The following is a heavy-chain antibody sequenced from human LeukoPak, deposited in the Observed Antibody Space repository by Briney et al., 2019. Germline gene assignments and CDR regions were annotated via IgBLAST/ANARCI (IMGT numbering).Heavy chain of an antibody. D-gene: IGHD5-12*01. CDR3: AGVYSGYDLPGSLANYYFDY. Sequence: SETLSLTCTVSGGSISSYYWSWIRQPAGKGLEWIGRFYSGGSTDYNPSLKSRVTMSVDTSKNQFSLKLSSVTAADTAVYYCAGVYSGYDLPGSLANYYFDYRGQGTLVNVSS. CDR2: FYSGGST. CDR1: GGSISSYY. V-gene: IGHV4-4*07. J-gene: IGHJ4*02.